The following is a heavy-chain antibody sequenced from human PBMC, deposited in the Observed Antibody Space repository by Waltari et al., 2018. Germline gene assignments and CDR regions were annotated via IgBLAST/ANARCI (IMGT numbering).Heavy chain of an antibody. CDR1: GGSFSSYY. V-gene: IGHV4-34*01. CDR2: INHAGNI. CDR3: ARISGLDYATPM. Sequence: QVQLQQWGAGLLKPSETLSLTCGVRGGSFSSYYWGRIRQSPGKGLEWIGEINHAGNIHYNPSFKSRVTMSIDTARNQFSLEVKSVIAADTAVYFCARISGLDYATPMWGLGTVVTVSS. D-gene: IGHD5-12*01. J-gene: IGHJ3*01.